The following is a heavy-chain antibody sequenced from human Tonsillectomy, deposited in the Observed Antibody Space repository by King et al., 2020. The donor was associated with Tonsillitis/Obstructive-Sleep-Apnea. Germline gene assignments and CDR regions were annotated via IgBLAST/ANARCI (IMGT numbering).Heavy chain of an antibody. CDR3: ARDLGYYGSGKGYYYYMDV. Sequence: VQLVESGAEVKKPGASVKVSCTASGYTFTSYGISWVRQAPGQGLEWMGWISAYNGNTNYAQKLQGRVTMTTDTSTSTAYMELRSLRSDDTAVYYCARDLGYYGSGKGYYYYMDVWGKGTTVTVSS. V-gene: IGHV1-18*01. D-gene: IGHD3-10*01. J-gene: IGHJ6*03. CDR2: ISAYNGNT. CDR1: GYTFTSYG.